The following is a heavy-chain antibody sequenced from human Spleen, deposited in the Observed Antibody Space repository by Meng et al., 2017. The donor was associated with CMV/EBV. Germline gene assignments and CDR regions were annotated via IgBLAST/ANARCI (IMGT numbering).Heavy chain of an antibody. CDR2: INQHGNEK. J-gene: IGHJ3*02. V-gene: IGHV3-7*01. Sequence: GESLKISCAASGFTFSSYGMYWVRQAPGKGLEWVANINQHGNEKYYVDSVKDRFTISRDNAKNSLYLQMNNLRAEDTAVYYCVTDQDRSGVIWGQGTMVTVSS. CDR1: GFTFSSYG. CDR3: VTDQDRSGVI.